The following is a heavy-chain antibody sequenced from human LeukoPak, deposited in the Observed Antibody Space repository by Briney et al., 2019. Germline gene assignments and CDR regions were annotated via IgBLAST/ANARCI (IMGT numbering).Heavy chain of an antibody. D-gene: IGHD3-3*01. CDR2: VDPEDGET. J-gene: IGHJ4*02. CDR3: ATYGITIFGVAFDY. CDR1: GYTFTDYY. V-gene: IGHV1-69-2*01. Sequence: ASVKISCKVSGYTFTDYYMHWVQQAPGKGLEWMGLVDPEDGETIYAEKFQGRVTITADTSTDPAYMELSSLRSEDTAVYYCATYGITIFGVAFDYWGQGTLVTVSS.